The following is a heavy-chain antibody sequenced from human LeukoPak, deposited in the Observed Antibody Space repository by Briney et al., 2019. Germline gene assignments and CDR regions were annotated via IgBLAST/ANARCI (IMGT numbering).Heavy chain of an antibody. V-gene: IGHV4-59*01. CDR2: IYYSGST. Sequence: SETLSLTCTVSGGSISSYYWSWIRQPPGKGLEWIGYIYYSGSTNYNPSLKSRVTISVDTSKNQFSLKLSSVTAADTAVYYCASSTYYDFWSGYLGYYYGMDVWGQGTLVTVSS. D-gene: IGHD3-3*01. CDR3: ASSTYYDFWSGYLGYYYGMDV. CDR1: GGSISSYY. J-gene: IGHJ6*02.